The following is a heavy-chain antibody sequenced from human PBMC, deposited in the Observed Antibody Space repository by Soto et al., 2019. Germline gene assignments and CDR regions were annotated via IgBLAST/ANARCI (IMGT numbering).Heavy chain of an antibody. J-gene: IGHJ4*02. V-gene: IGHV5-51*01. D-gene: IGHD3-22*01. Sequence: ESLKISFKASGYTFTSYWIGWVRQIPGKGLEWMGIIYPSNSETRFSPSFQGQVTLSADKSIFTAYLQWSSLKASDTAMYYCARQGYHYDTYSFGYWGQGTLVTVSS. CDR2: IYPSNSET. CDR1: GYTFTSYW. CDR3: ARQGYHYDTYSFGY.